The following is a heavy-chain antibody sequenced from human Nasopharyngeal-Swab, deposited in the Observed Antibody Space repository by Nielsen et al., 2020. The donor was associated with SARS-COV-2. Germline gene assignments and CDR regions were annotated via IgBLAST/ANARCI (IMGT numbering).Heavy chain of an antibody. Sequence: ASVKVSCKDSGYTFTSYGISWVRQAPGQGLEWMGWFNAYNGNTNYAQKLQGRVTMPTDTSTSTAYMELRSLRSDDTAVYYCAIGGYSYGNTYLDYWGQGTLVTVSS. CDR1: GYTFTSYG. CDR3: AIGGYSYGNTYLDY. D-gene: IGHD5-18*01. CDR2: FNAYNGNT. J-gene: IGHJ4*02. V-gene: IGHV1-18*01.